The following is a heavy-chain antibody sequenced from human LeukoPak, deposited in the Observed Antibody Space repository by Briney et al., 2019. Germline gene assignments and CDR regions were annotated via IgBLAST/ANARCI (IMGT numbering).Heavy chain of an antibody. D-gene: IGHD3-10*01. CDR3: ASLVRGAFDI. V-gene: IGHV4-39*07. CDR1: GGSISSSSYY. Sequence: SETLSLTCTVSGGSISSSSYYWGWIRQPPGKGLEWIGEIYHSGSTNYNPSLKSRVTISVDKSKNQFSLKLSSVTAADTAVYYCASLVRGAFDIWGQGTMVTVSS. J-gene: IGHJ3*02. CDR2: IYHSGST.